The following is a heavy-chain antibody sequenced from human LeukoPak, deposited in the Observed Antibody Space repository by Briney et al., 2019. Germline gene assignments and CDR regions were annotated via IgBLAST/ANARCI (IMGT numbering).Heavy chain of an antibody. CDR2: ISYDGSNK. CDR3: ARFSGSYCDY. V-gene: IGHV3-30-3*01. J-gene: IGHJ4*02. D-gene: IGHD1-26*01. CDR1: GFTFSRYA. Sequence: GSSLRLSCAASGFTFSRYAMQCVRQAPGKALEWVEVISYDGSNKYYADSVKGRFTISRDNSKNTLYVQMNSLRAEDTAVYYCARFSGSYCDYWGQGTLVTVSS.